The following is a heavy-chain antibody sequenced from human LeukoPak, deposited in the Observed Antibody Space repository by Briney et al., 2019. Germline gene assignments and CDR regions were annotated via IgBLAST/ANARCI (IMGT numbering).Heavy chain of an antibody. CDR1: GFTFSSYA. CDR2: ISYDGSNK. Sequence: GRSLRLSCAASGFTFSSYAMHWVRQAPGKGLEWVAVISYDGSNKYYADSVKGRFTISRDNSKNTLYLQMNSLRAEDTAVYYRARDRTSPYDILTGYSYYFDYWGQGTLVTVSS. CDR3: ARDRTSPYDILTGYSYYFDY. J-gene: IGHJ4*02. V-gene: IGHV3-30-3*01. D-gene: IGHD3-9*01.